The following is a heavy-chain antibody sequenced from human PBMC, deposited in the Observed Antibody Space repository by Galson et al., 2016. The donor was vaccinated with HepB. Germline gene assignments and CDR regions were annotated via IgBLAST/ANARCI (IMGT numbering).Heavy chain of an antibody. J-gene: IGHJ5*02. V-gene: IGHV3-66*01. D-gene: IGHD2-15*01. CDR2: IYSGGST. Sequence: SLRLSCAASGFTVSNNHMRWVRQAPGKGLEWVSLIYSGGSTYYADSVKGRFTISRDSSKNTLYLQMNSLRAEDTAVYYCARNRHCSGGSCYGAWGQGTLVTVSS. CDR1: GFTVSNNH. CDR3: ARNRHCSGGSCYGA.